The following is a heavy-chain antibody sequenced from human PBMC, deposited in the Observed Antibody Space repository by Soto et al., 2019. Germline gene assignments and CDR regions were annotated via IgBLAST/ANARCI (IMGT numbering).Heavy chain of an antibody. CDR3: ARQNQVGSNCFDP. CDR1: GYPFISYD. V-gene: IGHV1-18*01. CDR2: VSGHTGHT. Sequence: XSVKVSCKTSGYPFISYDINWVRQAPGKGLEWMGWVSGHTGHTNYAQKFQGRLTMTKDTSTTTAYMELRSLTSDDTAVYYCARQNQVGSNCFDPWGRGTLVTVSS. J-gene: IGHJ5*02. D-gene: IGHD1-26*01.